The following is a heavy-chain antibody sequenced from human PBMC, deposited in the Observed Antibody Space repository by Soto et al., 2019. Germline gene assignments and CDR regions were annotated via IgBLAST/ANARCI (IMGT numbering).Heavy chain of an antibody. CDR3: ARGGSLNWYVAL. Sequence: EVQLVESGGGLVQPGGSLRLSGAASGFTFSSYWMHWVRQAPGKGLVWVSRINSDGSSTSYADSVKGRFTTSRDNAKNTLYLQMNSLRAEDTAVYYCARGGSLNWYVALWGRGTLVTVSS. CDR2: INSDGSST. D-gene: IGHD1-26*01. J-gene: IGHJ2*01. V-gene: IGHV3-74*01. CDR1: GFTFSSYW.